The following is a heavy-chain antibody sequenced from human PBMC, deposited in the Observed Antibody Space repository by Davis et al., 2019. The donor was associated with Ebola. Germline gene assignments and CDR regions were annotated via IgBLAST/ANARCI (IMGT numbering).Heavy chain of an antibody. D-gene: IGHD2-2*01. CDR1: GYTFTSYG. CDR2: IIPIFGTA. V-gene: IGHV1-69*13. CDR3: ARGDIVVVPAATMLYCYYYYMDV. J-gene: IGHJ6*03. Sequence: SVKVSCKASGYTFTSYGISWVRQAPGQGLEWMGGIIPIFGTANYAQKFQGRVTITADESTSTAYMELSSLRSEDTAVYYCARGDIVVVPAATMLYCYYYYMDVWGKGTTVTVSS.